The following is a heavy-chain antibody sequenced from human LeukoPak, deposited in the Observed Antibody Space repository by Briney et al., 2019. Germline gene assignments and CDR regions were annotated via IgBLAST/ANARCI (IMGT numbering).Heavy chain of an antibody. CDR3: ARVTRDDFWSGYSLPLDY. D-gene: IGHD3-3*01. J-gene: IGHJ4*02. CDR2: INPNSGGT. V-gene: IGHV1-2*02. CDR1: GYTFTVYY. Sequence: GASVKVSCKASGYTFTVYYIHWVRQAPGQGPEWMGWINPNSGGTDYAPNFQGRVTMTTDTSVTTAYMELSGLRSDDTAVYYCARVTRDDFWSGYSLPLDYWGQGALVTVS.